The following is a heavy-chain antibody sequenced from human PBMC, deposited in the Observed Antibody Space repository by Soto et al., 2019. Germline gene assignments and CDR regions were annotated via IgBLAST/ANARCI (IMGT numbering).Heavy chain of an antibody. CDR3: ARHASFDY. CDR2: INTDGSST. CDR1: GFTFSSYW. Sequence: EVQLVESGGDLVQPGGSLRLSCAASGFTFSSYWMHWVRQAPGEGLVWVSRINTDGSSTSYADSVKGRFTISRDNAKNTLYLQMNSLRTEDTAMYYCARHASFDYWGRGTLVTVSS. V-gene: IGHV3-74*01. J-gene: IGHJ4*02.